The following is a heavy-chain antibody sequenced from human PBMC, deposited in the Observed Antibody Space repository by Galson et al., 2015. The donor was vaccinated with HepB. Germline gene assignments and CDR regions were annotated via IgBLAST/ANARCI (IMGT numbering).Heavy chain of an antibody. V-gene: IGHV3-15*01. D-gene: IGHD6-13*01. CDR2: IKSKTDGGTT. CDR1: GFTFSNAW. CDR3: TTDGFTGRSSWVSYYYYGMDV. Sequence: SLRLSCAASGFTFSNAWMSWVRQAPGKGLEWVGRIKSKTDGGTTDYAAPVKGRFTISRDDSKNTLYLQMNSLKTEDTAVYYCTTDGFTGRSSWVSYYYYGMDVWGQGTTVTVSS. J-gene: IGHJ6*02.